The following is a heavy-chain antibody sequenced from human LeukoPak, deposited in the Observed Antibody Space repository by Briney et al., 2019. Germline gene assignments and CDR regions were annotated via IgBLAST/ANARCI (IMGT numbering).Heavy chain of an antibody. CDR3: ATDTLLWFGEALWYV. CDR1: GFTFSSYW. V-gene: IGHV3-74*01. Sequence: QPGGSLRLSCAASGFTFSSYWMHWVRQAPGKGLEWVSRINSDGSSTSYADSVKGRFTISRDNAKNTLYLQMNSLRAEDTAVYYCATDTLLWFGEALWYVWGKGTTVTVSS. J-gene: IGHJ6*04. D-gene: IGHD3-10*01. CDR2: INSDGSST.